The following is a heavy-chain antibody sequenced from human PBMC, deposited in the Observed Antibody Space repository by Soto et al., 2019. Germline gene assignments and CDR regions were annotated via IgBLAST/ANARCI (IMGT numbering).Heavy chain of an antibody. Sequence: SETLSLTCTVSGGSISSGGYYWSWIRQHPGKGLEWIGYIYYSGSTYYNPSLKSRVTISVDTSKNQFSLKLSSVTAADTAVYYCARAGLGVTIFGVVIPYYFDYWGQGTLVTVS. V-gene: IGHV4-31*03. CDR1: GGSISSGGYY. CDR2: IYYSGST. J-gene: IGHJ4*02. D-gene: IGHD3-3*01. CDR3: ARAGLGVTIFGVVIPYYFDY.